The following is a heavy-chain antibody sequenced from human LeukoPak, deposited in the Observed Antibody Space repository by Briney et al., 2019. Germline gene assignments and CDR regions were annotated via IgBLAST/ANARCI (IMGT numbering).Heavy chain of an antibody. J-gene: IGHJ4*02. D-gene: IGHD3-10*01. CDR1: GFTFSSYS. CDR2: ISSSSSTI. Sequence: GGSLRLSCAASGFTFSSYSMNWVRQAPGKGLEWVSYISSSSSTIYYADSVKGRFTISRDNAKNPLYLQMNSLRAEDTAVYYCARIPYYYGSGSLIWGQGTLVTVSS. CDR3: ARIPYYYGSGSLI. V-gene: IGHV3-48*01.